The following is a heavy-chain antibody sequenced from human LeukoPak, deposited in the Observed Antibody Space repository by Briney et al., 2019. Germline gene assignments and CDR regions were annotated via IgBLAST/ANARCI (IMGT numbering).Heavy chain of an antibody. CDR1: GGSISSYY. J-gene: IGHJ2*01. CDR2: IYYSGST. Sequence: PSETLSLTCTVSGGSISSYYWSWIRQPLGKGLEWIGYIYYSGSTYYNPSLKSRVTISVDTSKNQFSLKLTSVTAADTAVYYCARGRGSYDYWYFDLWGRGTLVTVSS. V-gene: IGHV4-59*12. D-gene: IGHD3-16*01. CDR3: ARGRGSYDYWYFDL.